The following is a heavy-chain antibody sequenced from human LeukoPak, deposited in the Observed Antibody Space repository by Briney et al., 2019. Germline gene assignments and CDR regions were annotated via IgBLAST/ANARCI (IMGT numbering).Heavy chain of an antibody. Sequence: GGSLRLSCAASGFTFSSYAMSWVRQAPGKGLEWVSAISGSGGSTYYADSVKGRFTISRDNAKNSLYLQMNSLRAEDTALYYCAKDIGSGWDRGMDYWGQGTLVTVSS. V-gene: IGHV3-23*01. J-gene: IGHJ4*02. CDR3: AKDIGSGWDRGMDY. CDR2: ISGSGGST. D-gene: IGHD6-19*01. CDR1: GFTFSSYA.